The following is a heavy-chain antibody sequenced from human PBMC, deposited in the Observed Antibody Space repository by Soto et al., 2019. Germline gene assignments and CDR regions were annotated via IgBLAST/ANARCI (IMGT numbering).Heavy chain of an antibody. D-gene: IGHD7-27*01. CDR3: ARSGYFDY. CDR1: GFTFSTYS. Sequence: EVQVVESGGGLVQPGGSLRLSCAASGFTFSTYSMNWVRQAPGKGLEWVSYISSTGNTIYYPDSVKGRFTISRDTAKKSLYLQMNSLRAADTAVDYCARSGYFDYWGQGTVVTVSS. J-gene: IGHJ4*02. V-gene: IGHV3-48*01. CDR2: ISSTGNTI.